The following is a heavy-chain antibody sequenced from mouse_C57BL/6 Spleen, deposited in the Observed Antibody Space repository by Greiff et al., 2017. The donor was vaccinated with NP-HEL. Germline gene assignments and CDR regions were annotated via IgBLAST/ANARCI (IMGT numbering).Heavy chain of an antibody. J-gene: IGHJ2*01. CDR2: IFPGSGST. CDR1: GYTFTDYY. D-gene: IGHD1-1*01. V-gene: IGHV1-75*01. CDR3: ARHYGSSYTRYYFDY. Sequence: VQLQESGPELVKPGASVKISCKASGYTFTDYYINWVKQRPGQGLEWIGWIFPGSGSTYYNEKFKGKATLTVDKSSSTAYMLLSSLTSEDSAVYFCARHYGSSYTRYYFDYWGQGTTLTVSS.